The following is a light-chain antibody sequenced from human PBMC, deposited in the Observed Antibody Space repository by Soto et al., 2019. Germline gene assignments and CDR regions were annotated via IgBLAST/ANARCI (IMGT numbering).Light chain of an antibody. CDR1: QSISNH. V-gene: IGKV1-39*01. J-gene: IGKJ5*01. Sequence: DIQMTQSPSSMFTSVYDSVILTCRASQSISNHLNWYQQKPGKAPNLLIYDASRLQSGVPSRFSGSGGGTDFTLSISSVQPEDFATYFCQQSYMDPITVGQGTRLEIK. CDR3: QQSYMDPIT. CDR2: DAS.